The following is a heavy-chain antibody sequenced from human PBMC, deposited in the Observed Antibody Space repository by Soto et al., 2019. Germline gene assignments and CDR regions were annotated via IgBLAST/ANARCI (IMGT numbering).Heavy chain of an antibody. CDR1: GGTFSTSA. D-gene: IGHD3-3*02. CDR2: IMPVFATP. CDR3: ARDKDRQQLGGNYYYILDV. V-gene: IGHV1-69*12. Sequence: QVQLVQSGAEVKKPGSSVKVSCKASGGTFSTSAISWVRQAPGQGLEWVGGIMPVFATPDYAQKFQGRVTITAEESTTTAYLEMTSLRTDETAVYYCARDKDRQQLGGNYYYILDVWGQGTAITVSS. J-gene: IGHJ6*02.